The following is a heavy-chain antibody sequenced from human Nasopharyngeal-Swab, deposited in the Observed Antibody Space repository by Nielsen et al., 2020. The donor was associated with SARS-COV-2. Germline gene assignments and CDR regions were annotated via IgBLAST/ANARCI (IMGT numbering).Heavy chain of an antibody. CDR2: ITRSGTT. V-gene: IGHV4-34*01. D-gene: IGHD2-2*01. Sequence: SEILSLTCGLNGASFSGYYWGWIRQPPGQGLEWIGDITRSGTTNYNPALKSRVTISMATSKDEFSLKLTSVTAADTAIYFCARVNNGGGIVPASYSFFMDVWGKGTSVAVSS. J-gene: IGHJ6*03. CDR3: ARVNNGGGIVPASYSFFMDV. CDR1: GASFSGYY.